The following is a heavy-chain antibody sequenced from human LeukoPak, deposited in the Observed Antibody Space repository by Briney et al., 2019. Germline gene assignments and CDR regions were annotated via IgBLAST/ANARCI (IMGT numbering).Heavy chain of an antibody. CDR3: ARAMSQWLAKGYYFDY. D-gene: IGHD6-19*01. Sequence: GGSLRLSCAASGFTVSNNYMGWVRQAPGKGLEWVSVIYRDGSTYYADSVKGRFTISRDNSKNTLSLQMNSLRAEDTAVYYCARAMSQWLAKGYYFDYWGQGTLVTVSS. J-gene: IGHJ4*02. CDR2: IYRDGST. V-gene: IGHV3-53*01. CDR1: GFTVSNNY.